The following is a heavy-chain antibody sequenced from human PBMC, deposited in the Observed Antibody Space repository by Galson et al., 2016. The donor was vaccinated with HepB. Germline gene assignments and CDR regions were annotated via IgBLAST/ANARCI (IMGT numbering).Heavy chain of an antibody. CDR1: GFTFSSYA. Sequence: SLRLSCAASGFTFSSYAMGWLRRAPGKGLECVATISTAGGYAYYADSVKGRLTISRDNSKNTLYLQITSLRAEDTAIDYRAKRSPYDFDYWGQGTQVT. CDR3: AKRSPYDFDY. CDR2: ISTAGGYA. V-gene: IGHV3-23*01. D-gene: IGHD3-10*01. J-gene: IGHJ4*02.